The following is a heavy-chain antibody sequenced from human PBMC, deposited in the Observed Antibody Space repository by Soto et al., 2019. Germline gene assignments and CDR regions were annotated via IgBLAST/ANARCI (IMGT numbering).Heavy chain of an antibody. CDR2: IYHSGST. CDR3: ARITYSGYDPGINWFDP. J-gene: IGHJ5*02. V-gene: IGHV4-4*02. Sequence: SETLSLTCAVSGYSISSSNWWGWVRQPPGKGLEWIGEIYHSGSTNYNPSLKSRVTISVDKSKNQFSLKLSSVTAADTAVYYCARITYSGYDPGINWFDPWGQGTLVTVSS. D-gene: IGHD5-12*01. CDR1: GYSISSSNW.